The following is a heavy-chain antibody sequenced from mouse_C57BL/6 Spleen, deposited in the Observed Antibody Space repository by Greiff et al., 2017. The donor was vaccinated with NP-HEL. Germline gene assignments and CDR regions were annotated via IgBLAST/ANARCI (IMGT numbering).Heavy chain of an antibody. V-gene: IGHV1-47*01. CDR2: FHPYNDDT. D-gene: IGHD1-1*01. J-gene: IGHJ1*03. CDR3: ARGDYYGSSYWYFDV. Sequence: VQLQQSGAELVKPGASVKMSCKASGYTFTTYPIAWLKQTHGKSLEWIGNFHPYNDDTKYNEKFKGKATLTVEKSSSTVYLELSRLTSDDSAVYYCARGDYYGSSYWYFDVWGTGTTVTVSS. CDR1: GYTFTTYP.